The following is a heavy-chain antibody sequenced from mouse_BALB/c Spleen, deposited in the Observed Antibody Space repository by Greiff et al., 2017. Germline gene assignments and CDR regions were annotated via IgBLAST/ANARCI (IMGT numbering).Heavy chain of an antibody. CDR2: ISYDGSN. D-gene: IGHD1-2*01. Sequence: ESGPGLVKPSQSLSLTCSVTGYSITSGYYWNWIRQFPGNKLEWMGYISYDGSNNYNPSLKNRISITRDTSKNQFFLKLNSVTTEDTATYYCARAPLTTAFYAMDYWGQGTSVTVSS. V-gene: IGHV3-6*02. J-gene: IGHJ4*01. CDR1: GYSITSGYY. CDR3: ARAPLTTAFYAMDY.